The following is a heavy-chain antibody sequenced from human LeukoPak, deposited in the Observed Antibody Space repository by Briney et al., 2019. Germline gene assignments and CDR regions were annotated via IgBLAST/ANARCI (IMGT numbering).Heavy chain of an antibody. Sequence: GRSLRLSCAASGFTFSSYAMHWVRQAPGKGLVWVSRINTDGSSTSYADSVKGRFTISRDNAKNTLYLQMSSLRAEDTAVYYCARAMLDFWSGYYVFDYWGQGTLVTVSS. J-gene: IGHJ4*02. CDR3: ARAMLDFWSGYYVFDY. CDR2: INTDGSST. V-gene: IGHV3-74*01. CDR1: GFTFSSYA. D-gene: IGHD3-3*01.